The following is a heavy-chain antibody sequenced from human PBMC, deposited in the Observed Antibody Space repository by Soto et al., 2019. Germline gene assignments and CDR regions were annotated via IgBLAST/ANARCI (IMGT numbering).Heavy chain of an antibody. Sequence: PGGSMRLSCGASGFTFSDYYMSWIRQAQGKGLEWVSYISSSSSYTNYADSVKGRFTISRDNAKNSLYLQMNSLRAEDTAVYYCAKDIFSVRRGHHILAARAPAYWGQGTLVTVSS. CDR1: GFTFSDYY. CDR2: ISSSSSYT. D-gene: IGHD6-6*01. CDR3: AKDIFSVRRGHHILAARAPAY. V-gene: IGHV3-11*05. J-gene: IGHJ4*02.